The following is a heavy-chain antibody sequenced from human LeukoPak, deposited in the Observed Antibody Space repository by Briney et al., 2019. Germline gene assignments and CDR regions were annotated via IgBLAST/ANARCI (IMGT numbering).Heavy chain of an antibody. CDR3: ARVGATGY. Sequence: PGRSLRLSCAASGFTFSSYVMHWVRQAPGKGLEWVAVISYDGSNKYYADSVKGRFTISRDNSKNTLYLQMNSLRAEDTAVYYCARVGATGYWGQGTLVTVSS. CDR1: GFTFSSYV. CDR2: ISYDGSNK. J-gene: IGHJ4*02. D-gene: IGHD1-26*01. V-gene: IGHV3-30*01.